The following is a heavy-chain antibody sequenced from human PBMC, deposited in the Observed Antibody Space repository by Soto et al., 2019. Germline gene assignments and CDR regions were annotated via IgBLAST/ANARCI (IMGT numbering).Heavy chain of an antibody. V-gene: IGHV3-23*01. D-gene: IGHD6-19*01. CDR1: GFTFSSYA. CDR2: ISGSGGST. Sequence: EVQLLESGGGLVQPGGSLRLSCAASGFTFSSYAMSWVRQAPGKGLEWVSAISGSGGSTYYADSVKGRFTISRDNSKNTLYLQMNSLRAEDTAVYYCAKISDSGWYGWAYYYYGMDVWGQGTTVTVSS. J-gene: IGHJ6*02. CDR3: AKISDSGWYGWAYYYYGMDV.